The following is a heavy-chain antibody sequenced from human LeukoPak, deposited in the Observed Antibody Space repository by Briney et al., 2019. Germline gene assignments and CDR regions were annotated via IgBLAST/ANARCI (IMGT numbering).Heavy chain of an antibody. CDR1: GFTFNSYD. V-gene: IGHV3-48*03. CDR3: ARDYCSNGACWAFDI. D-gene: IGHD2-8*01. Sequence: PGGSLRLSCAASGFTFNSYDMNWVRQAPGKGLEWVSYIASSGLTVYYADSAKGRFTISRDNAKNSLYLQMNSLRAEDTALYYCARDYCSNGACWAFDIWGQGTMVTVSS. CDR2: IASSGLTV. J-gene: IGHJ3*02.